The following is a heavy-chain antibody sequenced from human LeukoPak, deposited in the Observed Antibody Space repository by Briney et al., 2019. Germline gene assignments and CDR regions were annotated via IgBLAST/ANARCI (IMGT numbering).Heavy chain of an antibody. D-gene: IGHD6-13*01. CDR2: ISTGSSNI. J-gene: IGHJ4*02. Sequence: GGSLRLSCAASGFTFSSYSMNWVRQAPGKGLEWVSYISTGSSNIYYADSVKGRFTISRDNAKNSLYLQMNSLRDEDTAVYYCARDHTSSWYYFDYWGQGTPVTVSS. CDR3: ARDHTSSWYYFDY. V-gene: IGHV3-48*02. CDR1: GFTFSSYS.